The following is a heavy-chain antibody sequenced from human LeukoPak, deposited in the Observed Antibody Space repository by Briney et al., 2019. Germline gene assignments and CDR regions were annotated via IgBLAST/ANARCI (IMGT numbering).Heavy chain of an antibody. CDR3: ARASSIAAAGHDAFDI. CDR1: GGSISSYY. D-gene: IGHD6-13*01. CDR2: VHFSGST. Sequence: SETLSLTCTVSGGSISSYYWTWLRQPPGKGLEWLGYVHFSGSTNYNPSLKSRVTISVDTSKNLFSLRLSSVTAADTAVYYCARASSIAAAGHDAFDIWGRGTKVTVSS. V-gene: IGHV4-59*01. J-gene: IGHJ3*02.